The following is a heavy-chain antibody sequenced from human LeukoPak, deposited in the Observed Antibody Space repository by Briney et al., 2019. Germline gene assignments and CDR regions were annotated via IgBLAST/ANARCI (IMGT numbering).Heavy chain of an antibody. Sequence: GSSVKDSCKASRGTFSSYAISWVRPAPEQGLEWMGRINPILGIANYAQKLQGRVTITADKSTRTPYMELSSRRSEDTAVYYCARDDLVTYGDDGGYWGQGTLVTVSS. CDR2: INPILGIA. J-gene: IGHJ4*02. D-gene: IGHD4-17*01. V-gene: IGHV1-69*04. CDR3: ARDDLVTYGDDGGY. CDR1: RGTFSSYA.